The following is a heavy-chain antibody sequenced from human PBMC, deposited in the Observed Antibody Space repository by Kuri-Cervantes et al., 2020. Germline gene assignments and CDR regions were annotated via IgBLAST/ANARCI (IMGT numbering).Heavy chain of an antibody. CDR2: ISSSSSYI. V-gene: IGHV3-21*04. CDR3: ARDDRRDGYVRDV. CDR1: GFTFSSYS. D-gene: IGHD5-24*01. Sequence: GGSLRLSCAASGFTFSSYSMSWVRQAPGKGLEWVSSISSSSSYIYYADSVKGRFTISRDNAKNSLYLQMNSLRAEDTAVYYCARDDRRDGYVRDVWGQGTTVTVSS. J-gene: IGHJ6*02.